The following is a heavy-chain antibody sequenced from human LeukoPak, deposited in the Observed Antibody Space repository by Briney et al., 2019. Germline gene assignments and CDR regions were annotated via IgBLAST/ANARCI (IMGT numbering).Heavy chain of an antibody. J-gene: IGHJ4*02. CDR2: IRYDGSQT. CDR1: GFTFSYYG. D-gene: IGHD6-19*01. CDR3: AKDSGSSGWYSLSWFDY. V-gene: IGHV3-30*02. Sequence: PGGSLRLSCAASGFTFSYYGMYWVRQAPVRGLEWVTFIRYDGSQTYYADSLKGRFTISRDNSKNTLYLQMNSLRAEDTAVYYCAKDSGSSGWYSLSWFDYWGQGTLATVSS.